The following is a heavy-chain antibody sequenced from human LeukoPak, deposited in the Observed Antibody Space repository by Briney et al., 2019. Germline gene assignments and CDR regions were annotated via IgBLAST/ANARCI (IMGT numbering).Heavy chain of an antibody. Sequence: GGSLRLSCAGTGFTFNNYAMHWVRQAPGEGLEWVAVISRDGTDQFYADSVKGRLTISRDNSQSTLYLYMNSLTTEDTALYYCARAVPAPGTPENAFDIWGQETVVTVSS. CDR3: ARAVPAPGTPENAFDI. CDR1: GFTFNNYA. D-gene: IGHD6-13*01. V-gene: IGHV3-30*04. J-gene: IGHJ3*02. CDR2: ISRDGTDQ.